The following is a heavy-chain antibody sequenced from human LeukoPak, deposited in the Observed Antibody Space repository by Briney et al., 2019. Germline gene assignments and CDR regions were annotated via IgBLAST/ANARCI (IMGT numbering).Heavy chain of an antibody. CDR1: GFTFSSYV. Sequence: GGSLRLSCAASGFTFSSYVMHWVRQSPGKGLEWVASLWYDGSNKNYADSVKGRFTISRDDSKSTLYLQMNSLRSEDTAVYYCARLKELGELDYWGQGTLVTVSS. CDR3: ARLKELGELDY. D-gene: IGHD7-27*01. CDR2: LWYDGSNK. J-gene: IGHJ4*02. V-gene: IGHV3-33*01.